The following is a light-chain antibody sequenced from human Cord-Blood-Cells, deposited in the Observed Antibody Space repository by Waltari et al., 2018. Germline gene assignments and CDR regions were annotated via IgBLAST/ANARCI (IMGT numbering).Light chain of an antibody. V-gene: IGLV2-14*01. CDR1: SSDVGGYNH. CDR2: EVR. CDR3: SSYTSSRTWV. J-gene: IGLJ3*02. Sequence: QSALTQPASVSGSPGQSITISCTGTSSDVGGYNHVSWYQQHPCKAPKRMIYEVRNRPSGVSNRFPGSKSGNTASLTISGLQAEDEADYYCSSYTSSRTWVFGGGTKLTVL.